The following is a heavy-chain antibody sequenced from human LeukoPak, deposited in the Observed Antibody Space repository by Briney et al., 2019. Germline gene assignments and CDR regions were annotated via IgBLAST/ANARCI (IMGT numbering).Heavy chain of an antibody. CDR1: GFIVTSNY. V-gene: IGHV3-53*01. CDR2: IYSGGRT. CDR3: AREGTTTSFDY. J-gene: IGHJ4*02. Sequence: PGGSLRLSCGASGFIVTSNYMNWVRQAPGKGLEWVSVIYSGGRTYYADSVKGRFTISRDNSKNTLYLQMNSPKVEDTAVYYCAREGTTTSFDYWGQGTLVTVSS. D-gene: IGHD1-26*01.